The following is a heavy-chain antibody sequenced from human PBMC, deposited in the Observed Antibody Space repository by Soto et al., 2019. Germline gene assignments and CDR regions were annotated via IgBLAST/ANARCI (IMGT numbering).Heavy chain of an antibody. CDR1: GYTFTSYG. CDR3: ARWTFIAVDGPHFDY. CDR2: ISAYNGNT. Sequence: SVKVSFKASGYTFTSYGISWVRQAPVQGLEWMGWISAYNGNTNYAQKLQGRVTMTTDTSTSTAYMELRSLRSDDTAVYYCARWTFIAVDGPHFDYWGQGTMVTV. V-gene: IGHV1-18*04. J-gene: IGHJ4*02. D-gene: IGHD6-19*01.